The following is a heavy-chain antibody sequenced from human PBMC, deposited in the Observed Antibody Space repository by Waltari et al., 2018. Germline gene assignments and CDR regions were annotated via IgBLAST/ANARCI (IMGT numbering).Heavy chain of an antibody. J-gene: IGHJ6*03. Sequence: QVQLQQWGAGLLKPSETLSLTCAVYGGSFSGYYWSWIRQPPGKGLEWIGEINHSASTNYNPSLKRRVTRSVETSKNQFSLKLSSVTAADTAVYYCARGRSSWYGYYYMDVCGKGTTVTVSS. CDR3: ARGRSSWYGYYYMDV. D-gene: IGHD6-13*01. CDR1: GGSFSGYY. V-gene: IGHV4-34*01. CDR2: INHSAST.